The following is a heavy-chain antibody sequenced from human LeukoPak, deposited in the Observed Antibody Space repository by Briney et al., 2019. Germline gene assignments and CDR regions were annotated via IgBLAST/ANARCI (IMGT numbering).Heavy chain of an antibody. Sequence: GESLKISCKGSGYSFTSYWIGWMRQMPGKGLEWVGIIYPDDSDTRYSPSFQDQVIISADKSISTAYLQWSSLKASDTAMYYCARHYPGGDYFIDYWGQGTLLTVSS. CDR1: GYSFTSYW. V-gene: IGHV5-51*01. CDR2: IYPDDSDT. D-gene: IGHD4-17*01. J-gene: IGHJ4*02. CDR3: ARHYPGGDYFIDY.